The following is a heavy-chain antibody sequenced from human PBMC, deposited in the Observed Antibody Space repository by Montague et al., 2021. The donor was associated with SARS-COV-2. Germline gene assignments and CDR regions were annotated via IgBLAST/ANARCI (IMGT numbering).Heavy chain of an antibody. CDR3: ARHDDILTTYYYYYGMDA. J-gene: IGHJ6*02. D-gene: IGHD3-9*01. V-gene: IGHV4-39*01. CDR1: GGSISSSCYY. Sequence: SETLSLTCTVSGGSISSSCYYWGWIRQPPGKGLEWIGSVSESETTYYNPSLKSRVTISVHTSKNQFSLKLSSVTAADTAVYYCARHDDILTTYYYYYGMDAWGQGTTVTVSS. CDR2: VSESETT.